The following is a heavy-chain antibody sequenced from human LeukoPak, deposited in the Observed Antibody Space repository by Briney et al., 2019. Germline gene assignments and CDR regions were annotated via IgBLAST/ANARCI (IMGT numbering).Heavy chain of an antibody. Sequence: SETLSLTCTVSGGSISSYYWSWIRQPPGKGLEWIGYIYYSGSTNYNPSLKSRVTISVDTSKNQFSLKLSSVTAADTAVYYCATVGEGIVGATVDYWGQGTLVTVSS. V-gene: IGHV4-59*01. J-gene: IGHJ4*02. CDR3: ATVGEGIVGATVDY. CDR2: IYYSGST. CDR1: GGSISSYY. D-gene: IGHD1-26*01.